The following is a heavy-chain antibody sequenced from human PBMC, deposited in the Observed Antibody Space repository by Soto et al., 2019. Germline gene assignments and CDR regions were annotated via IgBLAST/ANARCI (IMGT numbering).Heavy chain of an antibody. CDR2: MNPNSGNT. V-gene: IGHV1-8*01. J-gene: IGHJ3*02. CDR1: GYTFTSYD. Sequence: ASVKVSCKASGYTFTSYDINWVRQATGQGLEWMGWMNPNSGNTGYAQKFQGRVTMTRNTSISTAYMELSSLRSEDTAVYYCASKVKGVVVANDAFDIWGQGTMVTVSS. D-gene: IGHD3-22*01. CDR3: ASKVKGVVVANDAFDI.